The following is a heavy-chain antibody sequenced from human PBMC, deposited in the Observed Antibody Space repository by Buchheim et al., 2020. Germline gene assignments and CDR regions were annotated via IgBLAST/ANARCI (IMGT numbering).Heavy chain of an antibody. D-gene: IGHD4/OR15-4a*01. CDR3: ARAPGYGGYYYYGMDV. J-gene: IGHJ6*02. CDR1: GFTFSSYG. Sequence: QVQLVESGGGVVQPGRSLRLSCAASGFTFSSYGMHWVRQAPGKGLEWVAVIWYDGSNKYYADSVKGRFTISRDNSKNTLDLQMNSLRAEDTAVYYCARAPGYGGYYYYGMDVWGQGTT. V-gene: IGHV3-33*01. CDR2: IWYDGSNK.